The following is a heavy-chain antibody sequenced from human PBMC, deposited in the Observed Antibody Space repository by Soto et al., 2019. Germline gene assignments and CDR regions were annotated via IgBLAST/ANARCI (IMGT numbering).Heavy chain of an antibody. CDR2: INPNSGGT. J-gene: IGHJ6*02. CDR3: ARGVGASDYYYGMDV. CDR1: GYTFTGYY. Sequence: QVQLVQSGAEVKKPGASVKVSCKASGYTFTGYYMHWVRQAPGQGLEWMGWINPNSGGTNYAQKFQGLVTMTRDTSSSTAYMELSRLRSDDTAVYYCARGVGASDYYYGMDVWGQGTTVTVSS. D-gene: IGHD1-26*01. V-gene: IGHV1-2*04.